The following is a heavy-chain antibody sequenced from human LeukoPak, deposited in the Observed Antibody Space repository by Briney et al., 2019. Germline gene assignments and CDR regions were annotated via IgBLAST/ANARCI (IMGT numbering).Heavy chain of an antibody. V-gene: IGHV3-33*01. Sequence: PGRSLRLSCAASGFSFSTYGMHWVRQAPGKGLEWVAVIWYDGSNKYYADSVKGRFTISRDNSKNTQYLQMNSLRAEDTAVYYCAREASAVGWFDPWGQGTLVTVSS. CDR1: GFSFSTYG. CDR2: IWYDGSNK. CDR3: AREASAVGWFDP. J-gene: IGHJ5*02. D-gene: IGHD2-15*01.